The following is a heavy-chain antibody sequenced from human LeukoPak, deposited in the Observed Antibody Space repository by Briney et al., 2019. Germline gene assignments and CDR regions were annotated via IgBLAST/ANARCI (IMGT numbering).Heavy chain of an antibody. CDR2: ISGSGGST. D-gene: IGHD2/OR15-2a*01. Sequence: TGGSLRLSCAASAFTFSSYAMSWVRQAPGKGLEWVSAISGSGGSTYYADSVKGRFTISRDDSKNTLYLQMNSLRAEDTAVYYCAKEKIGGFDPWGQGTLVTVSS. J-gene: IGHJ5*02. CDR3: AKEKIGGFDP. V-gene: IGHV3-23*01. CDR1: AFTFSSYA.